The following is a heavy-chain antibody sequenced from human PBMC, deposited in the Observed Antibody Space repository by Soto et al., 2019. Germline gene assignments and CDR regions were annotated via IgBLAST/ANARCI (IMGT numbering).Heavy chain of an antibody. Sequence: GGSLRLSCAASGFTFSSYGMSWVRQAPGKGLEWVSAISGSGGYTYYADSVKGRFTISRDNSKNTLYLQMNSLRAEDTAVYYCAKGYYDTTAEGAFDIWGQGTMVTVS. D-gene: IGHD3-22*01. CDR3: AKGYYDTTAEGAFDI. J-gene: IGHJ3*02. CDR1: GFTFSSYG. CDR2: ISGSGGYT. V-gene: IGHV3-23*01.